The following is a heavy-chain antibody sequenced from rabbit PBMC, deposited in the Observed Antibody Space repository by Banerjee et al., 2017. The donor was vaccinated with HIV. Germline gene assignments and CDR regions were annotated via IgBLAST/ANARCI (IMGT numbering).Heavy chain of an antibody. D-gene: IGHD1-1*01. CDR3: ARGGVGSTGYTYAFDP. CDR2: IGIGSGTT. CDR1: GFSFSNKYV. J-gene: IGHJ2*01. V-gene: IGHV1S45*01. Sequence: QEQLEESGGGLVQPEGSLTLTCKASGFSFSNKYVMCWVRQAPGKGLEWIGCIGIGSGTTYYASWAKGRFTITKTSSTTVTLQMTSLTAADTATYFCARGGVGSTGYTYAFDPWGQGTLVTVS.